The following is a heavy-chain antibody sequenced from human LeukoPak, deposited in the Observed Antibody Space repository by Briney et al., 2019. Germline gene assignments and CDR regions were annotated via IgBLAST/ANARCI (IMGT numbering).Heavy chain of an antibody. CDR3: ANRSGSNYGYKDY. CDR1: GFTFSSYA. CDR2: ITNSGGYT. D-gene: IGHD5-18*01. J-gene: IGHJ4*02. Sequence: GGSLRLSCAASGFTFSSYAMTWVRQAPGKGLEWVSAITNSGGYTDYADSVKGRFTISRDNSKSTVFLQMNSLRAEDTAGYYCANRSGSNYGYKDYWGQGTLVTVSS. V-gene: IGHV3-23*01.